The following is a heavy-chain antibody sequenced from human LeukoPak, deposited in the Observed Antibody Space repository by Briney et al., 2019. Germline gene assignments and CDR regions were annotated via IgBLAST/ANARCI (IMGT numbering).Heavy chain of an antibody. CDR1: GGSISSSSYY. D-gene: IGHD6-19*01. V-gene: IGHV4-39*07. CDR2: IYYSGST. J-gene: IGHJ4*02. Sequence: SETLSLTFTVSGGSISSSSYYWGWIRQPPGKGLEWIGSIYYSGSTYYNPSLKSRVTISVDTSKNQFSLKLSSVTAADTAVYYCARSYSSGWTPGYFDYWGQGTLVTVSS. CDR3: ARSYSSGWTPGYFDY.